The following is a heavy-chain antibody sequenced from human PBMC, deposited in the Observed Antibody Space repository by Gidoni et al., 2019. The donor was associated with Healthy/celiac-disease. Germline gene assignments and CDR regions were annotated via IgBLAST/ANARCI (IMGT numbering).Heavy chain of an antibody. CDR2: ISSSSSYI. D-gene: IGHD4-17*01. CDR1: GFPFSSYS. Sequence: EVQLVESGGGLVKPGGSLRLSCAASGFPFSSYSMNWVRQAPGKGLEWVSSISSSSSYIYYADSVKGRFTISRDNAKNSLYLQMNSLRAEDTAVYYCARDPTVVTPDAFDIWGQGTMVTVSS. J-gene: IGHJ3*02. V-gene: IGHV3-21*06. CDR3: ARDPTVVTPDAFDI.